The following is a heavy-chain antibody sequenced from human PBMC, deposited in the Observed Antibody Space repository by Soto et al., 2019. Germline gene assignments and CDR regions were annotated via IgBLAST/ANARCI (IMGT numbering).Heavy chain of an antibody. Sequence: PGESLKISCKGSGYSFTSYWIGWVRQMPGKGLEWMGIIYPGDSDTRYSPSFQGQVTISADKSISTAYLQWSSLKASDTAMYYCARHRDSITGTTGYYYYYMDVWGKGTTVTVSS. D-gene: IGHD1-20*01. CDR3: ARHRDSITGTTGYYYYYMDV. CDR1: GYSFTSYW. V-gene: IGHV5-51*01. J-gene: IGHJ6*03. CDR2: IYPGDSDT.